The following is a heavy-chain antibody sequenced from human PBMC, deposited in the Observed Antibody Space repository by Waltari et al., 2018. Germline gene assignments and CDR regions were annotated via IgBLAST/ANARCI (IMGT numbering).Heavy chain of an antibody. Sequence: QLQLQESGPGLVMPSETLSLTCPVSGGSISSSPYYWGWIRQSPGKGLEWIGSIYYSGRTYYNPTLKSRVTISGDTSKNQFSLKLSSVTAADTAVYYCARHWKKSGYRFDPWGQGTLVTVSS. V-gene: IGHV4-39*01. J-gene: IGHJ5*02. CDR1: GGSISSSPYY. CDR2: IYYSGRT. D-gene: IGHD5-12*01. CDR3: ARHWKKSGYRFDP.